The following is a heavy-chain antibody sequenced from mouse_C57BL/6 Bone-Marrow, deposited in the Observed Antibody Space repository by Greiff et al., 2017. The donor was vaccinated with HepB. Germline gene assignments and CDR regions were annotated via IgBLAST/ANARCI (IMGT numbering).Heavy chain of an antibody. CDR3: TIYYYGSSYGSYAMDY. Sequence: EVKLMESGAELVRPGASVKLSCTASGFNIKDDYMHWVKQRPEQGLEWIGWIDPENGDTEYASKFQGKATITADTSSNTAYLQLSSLTSEDTAVYYCTIYYYGSSYGSYAMDYWGQGTSVTVSS. CDR1: GFNIKDDY. J-gene: IGHJ4*01. CDR2: IDPENGDT. V-gene: IGHV14-4*01. D-gene: IGHD1-1*01.